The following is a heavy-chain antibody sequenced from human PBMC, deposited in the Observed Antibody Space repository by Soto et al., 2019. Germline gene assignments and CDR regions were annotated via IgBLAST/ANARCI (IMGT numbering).Heavy chain of an antibody. CDR1: GGSISSYY. Sequence: QVQLQESGPGLVKPSETLSLTCTVSGGSISSYYWSWIRQPPGKGLEWIGYIYYSGSTNYNPSLQSRVTISVDTSKNQFSLKLSSVTAADTAVYYCARLSSGWYTPFDYWGQGTLVTVSS. V-gene: IGHV4-59*01. D-gene: IGHD6-19*01. CDR2: IYYSGST. CDR3: ARLSSGWYTPFDY. J-gene: IGHJ4*02.